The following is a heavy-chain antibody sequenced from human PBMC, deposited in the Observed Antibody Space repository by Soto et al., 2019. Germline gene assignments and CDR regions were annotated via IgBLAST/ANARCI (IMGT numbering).Heavy chain of an antibody. V-gene: IGHV3-48*01. CDR1: GFTFSAYS. J-gene: IGHJ4*02. D-gene: IGHD3-9*01. CDR2: ISSSRSNT. CDR3: ARWLGGNSRYRDY. Sequence: SGGGLVQPGGSLRLSCAASGFTFSAYSMNWVRQAPGKGLEWVSDISSSRSNTYYADSVKGRFTISRDNAKNSLYLQMNRLRAEDTAVYHCARWLGGNSRYRDYWRQGTLVTVSS.